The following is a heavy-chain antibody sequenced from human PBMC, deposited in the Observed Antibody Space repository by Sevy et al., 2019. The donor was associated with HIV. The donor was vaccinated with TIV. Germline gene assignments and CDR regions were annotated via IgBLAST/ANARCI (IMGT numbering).Heavy chain of an antibody. D-gene: IGHD3-22*01. CDR3: ARENYDTGY. V-gene: IGHV4-39*02. Sequence: KQSQTLSLTCTVSGGSISSSSYYWGWIRQPPGKGLEWIGSIYYSGSTYYNPSLKSRVTISVDTSKNQFSLKLSSVTAADTAVYYCARENYDTGYWGQGTLVTVSS. CDR1: GGSISSSSYY. J-gene: IGHJ4*02. CDR2: IYYSGST.